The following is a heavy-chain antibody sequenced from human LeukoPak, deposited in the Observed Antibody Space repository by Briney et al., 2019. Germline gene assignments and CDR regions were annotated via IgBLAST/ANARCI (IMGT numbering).Heavy chain of an antibody. V-gene: IGHV4-31*03. Sequence: SETLSLTCTVSGGSISSGGYYWSWIRQHPGTGLEWIGHIYYSGSTYYNPSLKSRVTISVDTSKNQFSLKLSSVTAADTAVYYCARARPPGAPYYFDYWGQGTLVTVSS. D-gene: IGHD1-14*01. J-gene: IGHJ4*02. CDR1: GGSISSGGYY. CDR2: IYYSGST. CDR3: ARARPPGAPYYFDY.